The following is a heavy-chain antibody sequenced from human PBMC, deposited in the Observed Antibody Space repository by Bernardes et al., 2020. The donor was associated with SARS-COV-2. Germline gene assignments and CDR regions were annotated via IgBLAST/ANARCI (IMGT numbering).Heavy chain of an antibody. Sequence: GSLRLSCAASGFIFSSYVMNWVRQAPGKGLEWLSYISSDARTMYYADSVKGRFTISRDNGKNSLYLEISNLRDEDTAVYYCARVLRGSGTYYLDDWGQGTLVTVSS. J-gene: IGHJ4*02. V-gene: IGHV3-48*02. CDR2: ISSDARTM. CDR3: ARVLRGSGTYYLDD. CDR1: GFIFSSYV. D-gene: IGHD3-10*01.